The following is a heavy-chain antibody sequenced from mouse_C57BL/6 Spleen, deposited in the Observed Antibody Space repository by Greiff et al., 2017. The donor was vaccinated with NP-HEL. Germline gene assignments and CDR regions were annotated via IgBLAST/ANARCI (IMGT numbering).Heavy chain of an antibody. CDR1: GFTFSDYG. D-gene: IGHD2-4*01. J-gene: IGHJ4*01. CDR3: ARWGDYLYYYAMDY. V-gene: IGHV5-17*01. Sequence: VQLQQSGGGLVKPGGSLKLSCAASGFTFSDYGMHWVRQAPEKGLEWVAYISSGSSTIYYADTVKGRFTISRDNAKNTLFLQMTSLRSEDTAMYYCARWGDYLYYYAMDYWGQGTSVTVSS. CDR2: ISSGSSTI.